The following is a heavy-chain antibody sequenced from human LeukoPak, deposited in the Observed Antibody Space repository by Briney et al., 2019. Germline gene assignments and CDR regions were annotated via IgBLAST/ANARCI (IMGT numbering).Heavy chain of an antibody. V-gene: IGHV1-18*01. J-gene: IGHJ3*02. Sequence: GASVKVSCKASGGTFSSYAISWVRQAPGLGLEWMGWISAYNGNTNYAQKLQGRVTMTTDTSTSTAYMELRSLRSDDTAVYYCARDESTRAYAFDIWGQGTMVTVSS. CDR3: ARDESTRAYAFDI. D-gene: IGHD3-10*01. CDR1: GGTFSSYA. CDR2: ISAYNGNT.